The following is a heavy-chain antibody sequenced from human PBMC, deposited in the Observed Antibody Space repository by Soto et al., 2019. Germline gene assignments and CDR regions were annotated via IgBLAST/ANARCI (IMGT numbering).Heavy chain of an antibody. V-gene: IGHV1-46*01. CDR3: ARGDIVLVPASEGNWFDP. Sequence: ASVKVSCKASAYSFTTYHIHWVRQAPGQGLEGMGLINPDAGATNYAQRFQGRLRLTRDTSTSTVYMELRSLRFDDTAVYYCARGDIVLVPASEGNWFDPWGQGTLVTVSS. J-gene: IGHJ5*02. CDR1: AYSFTTYH. D-gene: IGHD2-2*01. CDR2: INPDAGAT.